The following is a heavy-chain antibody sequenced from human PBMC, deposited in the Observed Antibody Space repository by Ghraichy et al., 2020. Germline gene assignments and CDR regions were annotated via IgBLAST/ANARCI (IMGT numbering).Heavy chain of an antibody. CDR3: ARRLGYCSGGRCQIWFDP. CDR2: MNPNSGNT. J-gene: IGHJ5*02. D-gene: IGHD2-15*01. CDR1: GYTFTSYD. V-gene: IGHV1-8*01. Sequence: ASVKVSCKASGYTFTSYDINWVRQATGQGLEWMGWMNPNSGNTGYAQKFQGRVTMTRNTAISTAYMELSSLRSDDTAVYYCARRLGYCSGGRCQIWFDPWGQGTLVTVSS.